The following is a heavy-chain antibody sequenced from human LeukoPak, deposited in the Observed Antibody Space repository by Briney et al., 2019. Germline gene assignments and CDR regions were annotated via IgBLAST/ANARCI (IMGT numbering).Heavy chain of an antibody. CDR2: INPNSGGT. D-gene: IGHD1-26*01. J-gene: IGHJ4*02. Sequence: LVASVKVSCKASGYTFTGYYMHWVRQAPGQGLEWMGWINPNSGGTDYAQKFQGRVTMTRDTSISSAYMELSRLTSDDTAVYYCANVAMGTTAFVYWGQGTLVTVSS. CDR1: GYTFTGYY. V-gene: IGHV1-2*03. CDR3: ANVAMGTTAFVY.